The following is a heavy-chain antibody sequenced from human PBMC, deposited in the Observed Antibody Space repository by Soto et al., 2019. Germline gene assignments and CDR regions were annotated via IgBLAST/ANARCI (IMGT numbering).Heavy chain of an antibody. V-gene: IGHV3-7*01. Sequence: EVQLVESGGGLVQPGGSLRLSCAASGFTFSSYWMSWVRQAPGKGLEWVSNIKQGGSEKYYVDSVKGRFTISRDNAKNSLYLKMNRLRAEDTAVYYCARGTVDYYGSGSATNWGQGTLVTVSS. J-gene: IGHJ4*02. CDR2: IKQGGSEK. CDR3: ARGTVDYYGSGSATN. CDR1: GFTFSSYW. D-gene: IGHD3-10*01.